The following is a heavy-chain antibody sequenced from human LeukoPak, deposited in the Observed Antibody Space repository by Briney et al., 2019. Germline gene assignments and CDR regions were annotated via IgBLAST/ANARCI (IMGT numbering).Heavy chain of an antibody. CDR2: ISSSGSTI. Sequence: PGGSLRLSCAASGFTFSDYYMSWIRQAPGKGLEWVSYISSSGSTIYYADSVKGRFTISRDNAKNSLYLQMNSLRAEDTAVYYCARGDPIAAEDAFDIWGQGTMVTVSS. CDR1: GFTFSDYY. V-gene: IGHV3-11*04. J-gene: IGHJ3*02. CDR3: ARGDPIAAEDAFDI. D-gene: IGHD6-13*01.